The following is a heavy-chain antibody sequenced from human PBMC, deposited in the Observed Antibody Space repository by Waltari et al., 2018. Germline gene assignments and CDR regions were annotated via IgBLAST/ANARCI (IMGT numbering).Heavy chain of an antibody. Sequence: QVQLQESGPGLVKPSETLSLTCTVSGYSISSGYYWGWIRQPPGKGLEWIGSIYHSGSTYYNPSLKIRVTIPVDTSKNQFSLKLSSVTAAYTAVYYCASRNSSGWYNYFDYWGQGTLVTVSS. D-gene: IGHD6-19*01. V-gene: IGHV4-38-2*02. CDR3: ASRNSSGWYNYFDY. CDR1: GYSISSGYY. CDR2: IYHSGST. J-gene: IGHJ4*02.